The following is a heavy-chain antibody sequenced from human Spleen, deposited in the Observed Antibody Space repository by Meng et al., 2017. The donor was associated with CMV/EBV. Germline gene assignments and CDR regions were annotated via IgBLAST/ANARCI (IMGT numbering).Heavy chain of an antibody. J-gene: IGHJ6*02. D-gene: IGHD3-3*01. CDR3: AKIFPSDYYKYDMDV. V-gene: IGHV4-59*03. Sequence: SETLSLTCTVSGGSIRSYYWSWTRQPPGKGLEWIGYIYYNGSANYNPSLKSRVTISLDTSKNRFSLKLSSVTAADTAVYYCAKIFPSDYYKYDMDVWGQGTTVTVSS. CDR2: IYYNGSA. CDR1: GGSIRSYY.